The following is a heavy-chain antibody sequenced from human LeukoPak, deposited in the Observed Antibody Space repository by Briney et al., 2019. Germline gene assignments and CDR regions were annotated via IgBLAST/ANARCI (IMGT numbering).Heavy chain of an antibody. CDR3: ARLDGPFDYYGMDV. J-gene: IGHJ6*02. CDR2: INHSGST. Sequence: PSETLSLTCTVSGGSISSYYWSWIRQPPGKGLEWIGEINHSGSTNYNPSLKSRVTISVDTSKNQFSLKLSSVTAADTAVYYCARLDGPFDYYGMDVWGQGTTVTVSS. V-gene: IGHV4-34*01. CDR1: GGSISSYY. D-gene: IGHD1-1*01.